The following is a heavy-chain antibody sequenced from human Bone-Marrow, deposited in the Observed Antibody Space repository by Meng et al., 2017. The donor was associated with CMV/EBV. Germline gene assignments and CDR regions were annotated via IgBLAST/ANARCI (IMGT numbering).Heavy chain of an antibody. D-gene: IGHD5-24*01. CDR3: ARRDGSSEYYFDS. CDR1: GFTFDDYV. Sequence: ASGFTFDDYVMTWVRQAPGKGLGWVSNIHWNGGGTGYVDSVKGRFTISRDNAKNSLYLQMNNLRVEDTAWYYCARRDGSSEYYFDSWGQGTLVTVSS. V-gene: IGHV3-20*03. CDR2: IHWNGGGT. J-gene: IGHJ4*02.